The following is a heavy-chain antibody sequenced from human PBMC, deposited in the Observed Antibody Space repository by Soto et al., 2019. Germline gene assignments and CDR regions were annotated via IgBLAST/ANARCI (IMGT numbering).Heavy chain of an antibody. CDR3: ARKCHQSLVVPAANCSPDYGMDV. D-gene: IGHD2-2*01. J-gene: IGHJ6*02. CDR1: GGTFSSYA. V-gene: IGHV1-69*13. CDR2: IIPIFGTA. Sequence: ASVRVSCKASGGTFSSYAISWVRQAPGQGLEWMGGIIPIFGTANYAQKFQGRVTITADESTSTAYMELSSLRSEDTAVYYCARKCHQSLVVPAANCSPDYGMDVWGQGTTVTVSS.